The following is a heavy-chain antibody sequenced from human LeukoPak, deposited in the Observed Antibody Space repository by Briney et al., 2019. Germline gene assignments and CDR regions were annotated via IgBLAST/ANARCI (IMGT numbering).Heavy chain of an antibody. D-gene: IGHD2/OR15-2a*01. Sequence: SETLSLTCTVSGGSISSSSYYWGWIRQPPGNGLEWIGSIYYSGSTYYNPSLESRVTISVDTSKNQFSLKLNSVTAADSAVYYCARHNTLTYYYYMDVWGKGTTVTVSS. J-gene: IGHJ6*03. V-gene: IGHV4-39*01. CDR2: IYYSGST. CDR3: ARHNTLTYYYYMDV. CDR1: GGSISSSSYY.